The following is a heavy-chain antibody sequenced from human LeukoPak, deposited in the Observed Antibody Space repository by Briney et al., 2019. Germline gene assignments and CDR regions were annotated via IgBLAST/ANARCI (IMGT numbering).Heavy chain of an antibody. Sequence: GASVKVSCKASGYIFTTYYMHWLRQAPGQGPEWMGIINPRGGSTDYAQKFQGRVTMTSDTSTSTVYMELSSLRSEDTAVYYCARDLFVWSTEFDYWGQGTLVTVSS. V-gene: IGHV1-46*01. J-gene: IGHJ4*02. CDR1: GYIFTTYY. CDR2: INPRGGST. CDR3: ARDLFVWSTEFDY. D-gene: IGHD3-10*01.